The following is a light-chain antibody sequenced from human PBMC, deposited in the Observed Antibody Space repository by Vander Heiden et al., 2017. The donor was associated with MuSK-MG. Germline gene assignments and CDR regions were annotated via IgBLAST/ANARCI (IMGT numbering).Light chain of an antibody. CDR1: QSVLYSSNNKNY. CDR3: QQDDSTPPT. CDR2: WAS. J-gene: IGKJ2*01. Sequence: LSVSLGERATINCKSSQSVLYSSNNKNYLAWYQQKPGQPPKLLIYWASTRESGVPDRFSGSGSGTDFTLTISSLQAEDVAVYYCQQDDSTPPTFGQGTKMEIK. V-gene: IGKV4-1*01.